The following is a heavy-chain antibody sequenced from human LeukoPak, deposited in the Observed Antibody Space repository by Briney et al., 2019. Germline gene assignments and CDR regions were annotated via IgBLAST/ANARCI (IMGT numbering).Heavy chain of an antibody. CDR1: GGTFSSYA. CDR3: ARDGEMATITTY. D-gene: IGHD5-24*01. V-gene: IGHV1-69*04. CDR2: IIPILGIA. Sequence: SVKVSCKASGGTFSSYAISWVRQAPGQRLEWMGRIIPILGIANYAQKFQGRVTITADKSTSTAYMELSSLRSEDTAVYYCARDGEMATITTYWGQGTLVTVSS. J-gene: IGHJ4*02.